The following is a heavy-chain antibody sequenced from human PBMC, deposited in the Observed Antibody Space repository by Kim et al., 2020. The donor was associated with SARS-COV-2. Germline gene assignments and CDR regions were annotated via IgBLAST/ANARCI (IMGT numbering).Heavy chain of an antibody. CDR2: ITRDGGDT. J-gene: IGHJ4*02. V-gene: IGHV3-43*01. CDR1: GFNFDDYT. Sequence: GGSLRLSCAASGFNFDDYTMTWLRQLPRKGLEWVSYITRDGGDTHYADSVKGRFSISRDNSRNSVYLQMNSLRTEDSALYYCTSDATLLPFDYWGRGTLVRLSS. CDR3: TSDATLLPFDY. D-gene: IGHD2-21*01.